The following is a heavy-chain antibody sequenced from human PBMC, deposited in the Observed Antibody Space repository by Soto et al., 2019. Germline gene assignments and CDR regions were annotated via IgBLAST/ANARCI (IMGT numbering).Heavy chain of an antibody. CDR2: IYWDDDN. V-gene: IGHV2-5*02. J-gene: IGHJ4*02. D-gene: IGHD2-15*01. CDR1: GFSLTNNGEA. CDR3: ARISSYSYFDY. Sequence: SGPTLVNPTQTLTLTCTFSGFSLTNNGEAVGWFRQSPGKALEWLVLIYWDDDNRYNPTLKTRLTTTKDTSKNQVVLTLTNMDPVDTAAYYCARISSYSYFDYWGQGTLVTVSS.